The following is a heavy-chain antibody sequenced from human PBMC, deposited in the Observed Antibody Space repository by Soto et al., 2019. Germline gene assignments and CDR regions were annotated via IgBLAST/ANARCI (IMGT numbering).Heavy chain of an antibody. D-gene: IGHD6-13*01. V-gene: IGHV3-33*01. Sequence: ESGGGVVQPGRSLRLSCAASGFTFSSYGMHWVRQAPGKGLEWVAVMWYDGSNKYYADSVKGRFTISRDNSKNTLYLQMNSLRAEDTAVYYCAHQQQLVFQHWGQGTLVTVSS. J-gene: IGHJ1*01. CDR3: AHQQQLVFQH. CDR2: MWYDGSNK. CDR1: GFTFSSYG.